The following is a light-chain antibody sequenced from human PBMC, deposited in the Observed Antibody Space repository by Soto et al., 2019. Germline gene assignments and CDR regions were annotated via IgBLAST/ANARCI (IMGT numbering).Light chain of an antibody. CDR2: GAS. CDR1: QSVGSK. CDR3: QQYNNWPGT. V-gene: IGKV3-15*01. Sequence: EIVLTQSPGTLSVSPGERATLSCRASQSVGSKLAWYQQKPGQAPRLLFYGASTGATGIPARFSGSGSETXXXXXXXXLQSEDFAVYYCQQYNNWPGTFGQGTKV. J-gene: IGKJ1*01.